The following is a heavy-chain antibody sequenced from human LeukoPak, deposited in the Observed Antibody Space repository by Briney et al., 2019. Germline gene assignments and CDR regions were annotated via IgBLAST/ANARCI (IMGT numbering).Heavy chain of an antibody. V-gene: IGHV3-7*01. J-gene: IGHJ4*02. Sequence: GGSLRLSCAASGFTFRIYWMSWVRQAPGKGLEWVANIKQDGSEKYYVDSVRGRFTLSRDNAKNSLYLQMDSLRAEDAAVYYCASSVGGFFDYWGQGNLVTVSS. CDR2: IKQDGSEK. D-gene: IGHD5/OR15-5a*01. CDR1: GFTFRIYW. CDR3: ASSVGGFFDY.